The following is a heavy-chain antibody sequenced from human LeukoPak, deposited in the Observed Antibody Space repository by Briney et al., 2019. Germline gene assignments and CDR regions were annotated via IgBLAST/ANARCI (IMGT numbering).Heavy chain of an antibody. CDR3: ARGGVLLWFGESHFGWFDP. CDR2: ISCDGSNK. Sequence: GRSLRLSCAASGFTFSSYAMHWVRQAPGKGLEWVAVISCDGSNKYYADSVKGRLTISRDNSKNTLYLQMNSLRAEDTAVYYCARGGVLLWFGESHFGWFDPWGQGTLVTVSS. D-gene: IGHD3-10*01. J-gene: IGHJ5*02. V-gene: IGHV3-30-3*01. CDR1: GFTFSSYA.